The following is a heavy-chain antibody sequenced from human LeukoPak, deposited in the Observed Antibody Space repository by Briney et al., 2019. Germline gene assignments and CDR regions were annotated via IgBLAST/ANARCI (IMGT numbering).Heavy chain of an antibody. CDR1: GFTFRSYG. J-gene: IGHJ6*03. Sequence: GRSLRLSCAASGFTFRSYGMHWVRQAPGKGLEWVAVISYDGSNKYYADSVKGRFTISRDNSKNTLYVQMNSLRAEDTAVYYCAKDFPDCSGGSCPYYYYYYMDVWGKGTTVTVSS. CDR3: AKDFPDCSGGSCPYYYYYYMDV. V-gene: IGHV3-30*18. D-gene: IGHD2-15*01. CDR2: ISYDGSNK.